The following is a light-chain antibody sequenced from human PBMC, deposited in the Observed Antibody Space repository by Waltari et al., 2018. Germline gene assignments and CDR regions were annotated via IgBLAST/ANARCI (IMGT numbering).Light chain of an antibody. V-gene: IGKV1-39*01. Sequence: DFQMTQSPSSLSASVGDSVTITCRASQNINTFLNWYQERPGKAPKLLIYAASILQSGVPSRFIGSGSGTDFTLTISSLQPEDFATYYCQQSYSSSWTFGQGTRVEIK. CDR3: QQSYSSSWT. CDR1: QNINTF. CDR2: AAS. J-gene: IGKJ1*01.